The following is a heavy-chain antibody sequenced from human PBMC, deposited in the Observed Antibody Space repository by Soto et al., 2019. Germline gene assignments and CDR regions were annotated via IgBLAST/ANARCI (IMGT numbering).Heavy chain of an antibody. CDR3: AHTTHTYYDIAI. V-gene: IGHV2-5*02. J-gene: IGHJ3*02. CDR1: GFSLSTSGVG. CDR2: IYWDDDK. D-gene: IGHD3-9*01. Sequence: QITLKESGPTLVKPTQTLTLTCTFSGFSLSTSGVGVGWIRQPPGKALGWLALIYWDDDKRYSPSLKSRLTITKDNPKNQVVLTMTNMHPMDTATYYLAHTTHTYYDIAIWGQGKMVTVSS.